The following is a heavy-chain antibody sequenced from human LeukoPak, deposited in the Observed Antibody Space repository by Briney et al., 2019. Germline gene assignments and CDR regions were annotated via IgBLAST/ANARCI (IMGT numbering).Heavy chain of an antibody. J-gene: IGHJ5*02. V-gene: IGHV3-74*01. CDR3: ARDQSSSWYVAWFDP. D-gene: IGHD6-13*01. CDR1: GFTFSSYW. CDR2: INNDESHT. Sequence: GGSLRLSCAASGFTFSSYWMHWVRQAPGKGLVWVSRINNDESHTTYADSVRGRFTISRDNAKNTLYLQMNSLRVEDTAVYYCARDQSSSWYVAWFDPWGQGTLVTVSS.